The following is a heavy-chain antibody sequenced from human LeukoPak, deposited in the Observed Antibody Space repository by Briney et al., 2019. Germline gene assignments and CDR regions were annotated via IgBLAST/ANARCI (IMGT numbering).Heavy chain of an antibody. V-gene: IGHV4-34*01. CDR3: ARVGTRLGLFY. Sequence: SETRSLTCGVCGGCCSGYYWSWIRQPPGKGLEWIGEINHSGSTNYNPSLKSRVTISVDTSKNQFSLKLSSVTAADTAVYFCARVGTRLGLFYWGQGTLVTVSS. CDR1: GGCCSGYY. J-gene: IGHJ4*02. CDR2: INHSGST. D-gene: IGHD1-1*01.